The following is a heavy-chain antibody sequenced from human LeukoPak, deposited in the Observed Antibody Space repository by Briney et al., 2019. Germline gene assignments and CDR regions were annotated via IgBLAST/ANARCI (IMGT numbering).Heavy chain of an antibody. Sequence: PGRSLRLSCAASRLTFSSYWMHWVRQAPGKGLVWVSRINSDGSSTSYADSVKGRFTISRHNAKNTLYLQMNSLRAEDTAVYYCARVLMIRNDYWGQGTLVTVSS. V-gene: IGHV3-74*01. CDR2: INSDGSST. D-gene: IGHD3-16*01. CDR3: ARVLMIRNDY. CDR1: RLTFSSYW. J-gene: IGHJ4*02.